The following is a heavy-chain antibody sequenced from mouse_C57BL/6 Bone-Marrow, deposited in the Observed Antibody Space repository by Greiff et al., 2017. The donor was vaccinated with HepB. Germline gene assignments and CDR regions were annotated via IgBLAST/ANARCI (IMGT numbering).Heavy chain of an antibody. V-gene: IGHV1-15*01. D-gene: IGHD4-1*01. CDR1: GYTFTDYE. CDR2: IDPETGGT. J-gene: IGHJ2*01. CDR3: TEGGTAYFDY. Sequence: QVQLQQSGAELVRPGASVTLSCKASGYTFTDYEMHWVKQTPVHGLEWIGAIDPETGGTAYNQKFKGKAILTADKSSSTAYMERRSLTSEDSAVYYCTEGGTAYFDYWGQGTTLTVSS.